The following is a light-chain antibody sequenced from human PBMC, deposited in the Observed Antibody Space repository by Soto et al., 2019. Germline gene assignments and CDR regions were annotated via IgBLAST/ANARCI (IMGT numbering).Light chain of an antibody. J-gene: IGLJ2*01. CDR1: SGHSNYA. Sequence: QSVLTQSPSASASLGASVKLTCTLSSGHSNYAIAWHQQQSEKGPRYLMKLNSDGSHSKGDGIPDRFSGSSSGAERYLTISSLQSEDEADYYCQTGGSGIVVFGGGTKSPS. CDR2: LNSDGSH. V-gene: IGLV4-69*01. CDR3: QTGGSGIVV.